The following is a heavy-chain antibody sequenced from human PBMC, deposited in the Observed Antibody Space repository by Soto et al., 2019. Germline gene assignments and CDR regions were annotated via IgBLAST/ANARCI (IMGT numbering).Heavy chain of an antibody. V-gene: IGHV4-34*01. CDR3: ARGASSSSLDY. CDR1: GGSFSGYY. CDR2: INHSGST. J-gene: IGHJ4*02. D-gene: IGHD6-6*01. Sequence: SETLSLTCAVYGGSFSGYYWSWVRQPPGKGLEWTGEINHSGSTNYNPSLKSRVTISVDTSKNQFSLKLSSVTAADTAVYYCARGASSSSLDYWGQGTLVTVSS.